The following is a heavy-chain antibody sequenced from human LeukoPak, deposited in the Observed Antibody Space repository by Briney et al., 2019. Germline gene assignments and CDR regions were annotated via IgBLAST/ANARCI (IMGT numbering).Heavy chain of an antibody. Sequence: GASVKVSCKASGYTFTGYYMHWVRQAPGQGLEWMGRINPNSGGTNYAQKFQGRVTMTRDTSISTAYMELSRLRSDDTAVYYCARNQRKYGDYDFDYWGQGTLVTVSS. CDR3: ARNQRKYGDYDFDY. CDR1: GYTFTGYY. J-gene: IGHJ4*02. V-gene: IGHV1-2*06. D-gene: IGHD4-17*01. CDR2: INPNSGGT.